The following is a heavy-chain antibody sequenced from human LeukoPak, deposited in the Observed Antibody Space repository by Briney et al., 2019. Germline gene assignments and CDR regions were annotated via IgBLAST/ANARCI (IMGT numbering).Heavy chain of an antibody. CDR1: GFIFSDYY. V-gene: IGHV3-72*01. CDR3: ARAGREVRGTWTFDY. J-gene: IGHJ4*02. CDR2: IRNAANSHST. Sequence: PGGSLRLSCAASGFIFSDYYMDWVRLAPGKGLEWVARIRNAANSHSTEYAASVKGRFTISRDDSKNSLYLQMNGLKTEDTAMYYCARAGREVRGTWTFDYWGRGTLVTVSS. D-gene: IGHD2-8*02.